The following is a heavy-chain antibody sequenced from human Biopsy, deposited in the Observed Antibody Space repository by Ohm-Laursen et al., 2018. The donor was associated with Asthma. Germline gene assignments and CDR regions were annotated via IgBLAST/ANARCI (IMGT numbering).Heavy chain of an antibody. CDR2: ISYDGNHK. J-gene: IGHJ4*02. D-gene: IGHD5-12*01. CDR1: GFMFRSFG. Sequence: SSLRLSCTAPGFMFRSFGMHWVHQAPGKGLEWVAVISYDGNHKFYEDSVKGRFTISRDNSKNTLYLQMNSLRTEDTAVYYCAKRRGYSGHDNDYWGQGTLVIVSS. V-gene: IGHV3-30*18. CDR3: AKRRGYSGHDNDY.